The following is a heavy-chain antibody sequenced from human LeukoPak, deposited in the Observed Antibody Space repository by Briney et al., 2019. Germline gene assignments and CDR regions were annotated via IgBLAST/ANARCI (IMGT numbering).Heavy chain of an antibody. V-gene: IGHV1-2*02. CDR2: INPNSGGT. CDR1: GYTFTGYY. Sequence: GASVKVSCKASGYTFTGYYMHWVRPAPGQGLEWMGWINPNSGGTNYAQKFQGRVTMTRDTSISTAYMELSRLRSDDTAVYYCARIAVAGTYAEYFQHWGQGTLVTVSS. CDR3: ARIAVAGTYAEYFQH. J-gene: IGHJ1*01. D-gene: IGHD6-19*01.